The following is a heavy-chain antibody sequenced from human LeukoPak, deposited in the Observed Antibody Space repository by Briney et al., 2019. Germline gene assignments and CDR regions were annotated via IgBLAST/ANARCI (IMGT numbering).Heavy chain of an antibody. J-gene: IGHJ4*02. D-gene: IGHD6-13*01. Sequence: PGGSLRLSCAAAGFTFSSYWMSWVRQAPGKGLEWVANIKQDGSEKYYVDSVKGRFTISRDNAKNSLYLQMNSLRAEDTAVYYCARTAGYSSSWYLDYWGQGTLVTVPS. CDR1: GFTFSSYW. CDR3: ARTAGYSSSWYLDY. CDR2: IKQDGSEK. V-gene: IGHV3-7*01.